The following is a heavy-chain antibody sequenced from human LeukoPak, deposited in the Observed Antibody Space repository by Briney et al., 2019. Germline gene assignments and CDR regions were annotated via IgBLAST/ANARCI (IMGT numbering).Heavy chain of an antibody. D-gene: IGHD6-19*01. CDR2: IYHSGST. V-gene: IGHV4-39*02. J-gene: IGHJ4*02. CDR1: GGSISSNTYY. Sequence: SETLSLTCTVSGGSISSNTYYWGWIRQPPGKGLEWNGSIYHSGSTYYNPSLKRRVTISVDTSKNHFSRELSSVTAADTAVYSCARAIPSSVAGIDYWGQGTLVTVSS. CDR3: ARAIPSSVAGIDY.